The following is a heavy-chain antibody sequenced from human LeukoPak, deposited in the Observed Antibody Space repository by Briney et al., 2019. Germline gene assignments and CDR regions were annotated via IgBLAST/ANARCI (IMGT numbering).Heavy chain of an antibody. CDR1: GFHFRTYW. V-gene: IGHV3-74*01. Sequence: GGSLRLSCAASGFHFRTYWMHWVRQAPGKGLVWVSRINSDGSNTTYADSVKGRFTVSRDNAMSTLYLQMHSLRAEDTALYFCARGYGADVWGKGTMVTVSS. CDR3: ARGYGADV. CDR2: INSDGSNT. J-gene: IGHJ6*04.